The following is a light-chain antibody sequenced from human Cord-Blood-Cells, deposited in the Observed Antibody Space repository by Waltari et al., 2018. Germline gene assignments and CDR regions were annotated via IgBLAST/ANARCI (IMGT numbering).Light chain of an antibody. Sequence: QSALTQPASVSGSPGQSITISCTGTSSDVGGYNYVSWYQQHPGKAPKLMIYDVSKRPSWLSNRFSGSKSGNTASLTISGLQAEDEADYYCSSYTSSSTLVFGGGTKLTVL. J-gene: IGLJ3*02. CDR3: SSYTSSSTLV. V-gene: IGLV2-14*03. CDR1: SSDVGGYNY. CDR2: DVS.